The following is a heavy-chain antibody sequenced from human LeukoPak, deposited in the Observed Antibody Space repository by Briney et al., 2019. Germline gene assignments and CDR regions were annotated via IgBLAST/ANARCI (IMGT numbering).Heavy chain of an antibody. V-gene: IGHV3-20*01. CDR1: GFTFEDYA. D-gene: IGHD2-2*01. J-gene: IGHJ6*02. CDR3: SICSSSSCYSNGMDV. CDR2: INGNGGRT. Sequence: PGGSLRLSCAASGFTFEDYAMTWVRQAPGRGLEWISGINGNGGRTGYADSVKGRFTISRDNAKNSLYLQMISLRVEDTALYHCSICSSSSCYSNGMDVWGQGTTVTVSS.